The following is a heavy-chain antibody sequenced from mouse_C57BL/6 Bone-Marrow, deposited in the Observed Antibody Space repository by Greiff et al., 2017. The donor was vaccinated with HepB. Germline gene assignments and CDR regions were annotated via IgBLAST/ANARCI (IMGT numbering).Heavy chain of an antibody. CDR2: INPSSGYT. V-gene: IGHV1-4*01. CDR3: AVNYGNYEGYYAMDY. Sequence: QVQLKQSGAELARPGASVKMSCKASGYTFTSYTMHWVKQRPGQGLEWIGYINPSSGYTKYNQKFKDKATLTADKSSSTAYMQLSSLTSEDSAVYYCAVNYGNYEGYYAMDYWGQGTSVTVSS. D-gene: IGHD2-1*01. J-gene: IGHJ4*01. CDR1: GYTFTSYT.